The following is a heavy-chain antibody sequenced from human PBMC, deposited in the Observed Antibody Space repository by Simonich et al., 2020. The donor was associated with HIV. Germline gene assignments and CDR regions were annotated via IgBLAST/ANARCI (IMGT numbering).Heavy chain of an antibody. D-gene: IGHD3-9*01. CDR2: INHFGST. J-gene: IGHJ6*03. CDR1: NGSFSGDF. V-gene: IGHV4-34*01. Sequence: QVHLQQWGAGLLKPSETLSLTCAVYNGSFSGDFWSWIRQPPGKGLEWFGEINHFGSTNYNPSLKSRVTISVDTSKNQFSLRLSSVTAADTAVYYCARRRILTTYYFRDYYYYMDVWGEGTTVTVSS. CDR3: ARRRILTTYYFRDYYYYMDV.